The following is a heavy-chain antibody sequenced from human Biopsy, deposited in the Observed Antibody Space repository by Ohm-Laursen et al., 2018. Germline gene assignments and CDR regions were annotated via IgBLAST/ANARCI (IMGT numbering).Heavy chain of an antibody. Sequence: SETLSLTCDVFGGSFSGYYWSWIRQPPGKGLEWLGQIDRSGNTNYNPSLKGRLTISAKTSKNQFSLKLTSVTAADTAVYFCGNEIYGRDYWGQGALVTVSS. CDR3: GNEIYGRDY. CDR1: GGSFSGYY. CDR2: IDRSGNT. V-gene: IGHV4-34*01. J-gene: IGHJ4*02. D-gene: IGHD4-17*01.